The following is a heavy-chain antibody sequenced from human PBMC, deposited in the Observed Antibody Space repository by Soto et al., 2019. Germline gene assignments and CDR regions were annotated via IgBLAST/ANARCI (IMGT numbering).Heavy chain of an antibody. CDR2: ISVSGFKK. J-gene: IGHJ5*02. V-gene: IGHV3-23*01. D-gene: IGHD1-26*01. CDR3: AKNQGVELVPIAAVDWFAP. CDR1: VFIFENFC. Sequence: GGSLRFSCAASVFIFENFCMSLVRQAPGKGLECISSISVSGFKKYYADSVKGRFTISRDNSKSTVYLELNNLSAEDTAVYHCAKNQGVELVPIAAVDWFAPWGQGSVVTFSS.